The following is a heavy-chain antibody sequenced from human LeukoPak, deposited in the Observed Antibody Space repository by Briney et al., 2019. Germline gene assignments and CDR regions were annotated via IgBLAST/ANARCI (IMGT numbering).Heavy chain of an antibody. CDR1: GGSISSYY. Sequence: PSETLSLTCTVSGGSISSYYWSWIRQPPGKGLEWIGYIYYSGSTNYNPSLKSRVTISVDTSKNQFSLKLSSETAADTAVYYCASHWNRGPFDYWGQGTLVTVSS. D-gene: IGHD3-10*01. J-gene: IGHJ4*02. V-gene: IGHV4-59*08. CDR3: ASHWNRGPFDY. CDR2: IYYSGST.